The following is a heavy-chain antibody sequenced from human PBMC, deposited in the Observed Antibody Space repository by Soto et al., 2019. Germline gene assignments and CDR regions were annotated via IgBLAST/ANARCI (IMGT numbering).Heavy chain of an antibody. Sequence: PGGSLRLSCAASGFTFSNAWMNWVRQAPGKGLEWVGRIKSKTDGGTTDYAAPVKGRFTISRDDSKNTLYLQMNSLKTEDTAVIYCTPDLFLVPTIPLWNHPEDYWGQETLVPVSS. J-gene: IGHJ4*02. CDR3: TPDLFLVPTIPLWNHPEDY. V-gene: IGHV3-15*07. CDR2: IKSKTDGGTT. CDR1: GFTFSNAW. D-gene: IGHD5-12*01.